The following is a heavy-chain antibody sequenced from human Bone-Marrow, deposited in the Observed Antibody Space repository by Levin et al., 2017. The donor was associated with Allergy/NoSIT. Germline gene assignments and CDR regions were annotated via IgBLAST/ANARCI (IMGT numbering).Heavy chain of an antibody. J-gene: IGHJ4*02. CDR1: GFTFRTYW. CDR3: ARSETHYYDSSGYYLGIHFDS. Sequence: PGGSLRLSCAASGFTFRTYWMNWVRQAPGRGLGWVANIKEDGSEKYYVDSVKGRFTISRDNTKNSLFLQMNSLRAEDTAVYYCARSETHYYDSSGYYLGIHFDSWGQGSLVTVSS. D-gene: IGHD3-22*01. CDR2: IKEDGSEK. V-gene: IGHV3-7*01.